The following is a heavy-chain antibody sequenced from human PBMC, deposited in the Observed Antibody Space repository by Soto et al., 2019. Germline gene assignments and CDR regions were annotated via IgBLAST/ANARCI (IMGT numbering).Heavy chain of an antibody. V-gene: IGHV3-30*18. CDR3: AKDSSSSWMDV. CDR1: GFTFSSYG. Sequence: QVQLVESGGGVVQPGRSLRLSCAASGFTFSSYGMHWVRQAPGKGLEWVAVISYDGSNKYYADSVKGRFTISRDNSKNTLYLQMNSLRAEDTAVYYCAKDSSSSWMDVWGQGTTVTVSS. CDR2: ISYDGSNK. J-gene: IGHJ6*02. D-gene: IGHD6-6*01.